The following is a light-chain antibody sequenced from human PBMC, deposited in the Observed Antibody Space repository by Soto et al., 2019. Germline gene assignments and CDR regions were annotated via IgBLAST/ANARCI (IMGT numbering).Light chain of an antibody. CDR1: QDISNY. V-gene: IGKV1-33*01. CDR3: QQYDNLPIT. J-gene: IGKJ5*01. CDR2: DAS. Sequence: DIQMTQSPSSLSASVGDRVTITGQASQDISNYLNWYQQKPGKAPKLLIYDASNLETGVPSRFSGSGSGTDFTFTISSLQPGDIATYYCQQYDNLPITFGQGTRLEIK.